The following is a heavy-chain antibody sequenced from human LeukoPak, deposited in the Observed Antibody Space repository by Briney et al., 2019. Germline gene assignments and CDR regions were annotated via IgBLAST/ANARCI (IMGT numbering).Heavy chain of an antibody. D-gene: IGHD3-10*01. V-gene: IGHV4-39*02. CDR2: IYYSGST. CDR1: GGSISSSSYY. CDR3: ARESILLWFGELFS. Sequence: PSETLSLTCTVSGGSISSSSYYWGWIRQPPGKGLEWIGSIYYSGSTHYNPSLKSRVTISVDTSKNQFSLKLSSVTAADTAVYYCARESILLWFGELFSWGQRTLVTVSS. J-gene: IGHJ4*02.